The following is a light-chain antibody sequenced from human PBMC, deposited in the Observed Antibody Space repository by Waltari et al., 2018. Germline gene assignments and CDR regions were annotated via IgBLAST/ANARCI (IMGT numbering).Light chain of an antibody. V-gene: IGKV3-20*01. CDR1: QSVSNTY. CDR3: QHYSSSSWT. J-gene: IGKJ1*01. Sequence: EIVLTQSPGTLSLSPGDRATLSCRASQSVSNTYLAWYQQKPGQAPGLLIYGASSRATGIPDRFSGSGSGTDFTLTISRLEPEDFAVYYCQHYSSSSWTFGQGTKVEIK. CDR2: GAS.